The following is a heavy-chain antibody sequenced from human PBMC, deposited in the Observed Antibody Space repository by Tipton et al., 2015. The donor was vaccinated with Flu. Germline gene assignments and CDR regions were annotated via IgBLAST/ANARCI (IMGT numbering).Heavy chain of an antibody. CDR1: GGSFSGYY. J-gene: IGHJ4*02. CDR2: INHSGST. D-gene: IGHD5-24*01. V-gene: IGHV4-34*01. Sequence: TLSLTCAVYGGSFSGYYWSWIRQPPGKGLEWIGEINHSGSTNYNPSLKSQVTISVDTSKNQFSLKLSSVTAADTAVYYCARVEMATPYYFDYWGQGTLVTVSS. CDR3: ARVEMATPYYFDY.